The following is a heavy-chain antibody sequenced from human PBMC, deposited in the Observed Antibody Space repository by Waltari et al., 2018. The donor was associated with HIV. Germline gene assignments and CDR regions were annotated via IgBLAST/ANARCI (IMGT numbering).Heavy chain of an antibody. D-gene: IGHD2-2*01. CDR3: ADQTNFHY. V-gene: IGHV3-49*04. J-gene: IGHJ4*02. CDR1: GFPFGDYA. Sequence: EAQLVESGGGLVQPGRSLTLSCTASGFPFGDYAMSWVRQAPGKGLEWIGFIRSKAYGGTTEYAASVKGRFIISRDDSKGIAFLQMNSLIIEDTAVYYCADQTNFHYWGQGTLVTVSS. CDR2: IRSKAYGGTT.